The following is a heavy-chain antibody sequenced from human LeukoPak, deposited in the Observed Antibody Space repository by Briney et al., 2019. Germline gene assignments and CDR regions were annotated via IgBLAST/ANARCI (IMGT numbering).Heavy chain of an antibody. D-gene: IGHD5-18*01. J-gene: IGHJ6*03. CDR2: INPNSGGT. V-gene: IGHV1-2*02. CDR1: GYTFTGYY. Sequence: ATVKVSCKASGYTFTGYYMHWVRQAPGQGLEWMGWINPNSGGTNYAQKFQGRVTMTRDTSISTAYMELSRLRSDDTAVYYCARVYGYSYGSHYYYYMDVWGKGTTVTVSS. CDR3: ARVYGYSYGSHYYYYMDV.